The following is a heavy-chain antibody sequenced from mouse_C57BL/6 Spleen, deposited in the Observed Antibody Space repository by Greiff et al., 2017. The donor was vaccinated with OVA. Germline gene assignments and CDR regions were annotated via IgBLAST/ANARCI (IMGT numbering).Heavy chain of an antibody. V-gene: IGHV5-17*01. D-gene: IGHD1-1*02. CDR3: ASDYGYYAMDY. J-gene: IGHJ4*01. Sequence: EVKLMESGGGLVKPGGSLKLSCAASGFTFSDYGMHWVRQAPEKGLEWVAYISRGSSTIYYADTVKGRFTLSRDNAKNTLCLQMTRLRSEDTAMYDCASDYGYYAMDYWGQGTSVTVSS. CDR1: GFTFSDYG. CDR2: ISRGSSTI.